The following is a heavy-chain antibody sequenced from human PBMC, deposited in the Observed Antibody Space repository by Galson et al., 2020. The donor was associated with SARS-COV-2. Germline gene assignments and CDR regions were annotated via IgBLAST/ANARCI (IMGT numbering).Heavy chain of an antibody. CDR3: AKDIARLGELSLYPYYYYYGMDV. CDR2: IDPSDSYT. D-gene: IGHD3-16*02. Sequence: HGESLKISCKGSGYSFTSYWISWVRQMPGKGLEWMGRIDPSDSYTNYSPSFQGHVTISADKSISTAYLQMNSLRTEDTALYYCAKDIARLGELSLYPYYYYYGMDVWGQGTTVTVSS. J-gene: IGHJ6*02. V-gene: IGHV5-10-1*01. CDR1: GYSFTSYW.